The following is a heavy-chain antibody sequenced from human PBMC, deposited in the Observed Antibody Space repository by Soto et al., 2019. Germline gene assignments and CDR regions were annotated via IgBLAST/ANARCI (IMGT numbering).Heavy chain of an antibody. CDR3: AKHRAVGHFDY. CDR1: GFTFSTYA. D-gene: IGHD1-26*01. Sequence: EVQLLESGGDSVQSGGSLRLSCAASGFTFSTYAMSWVRQAPGQGPEWGSVVSGNGATTSYADSVKGRLAITRDNSKNMVYLQMNSLRVEDTAVYYCAKHRAVGHFDYWGQGTLVTVSS. V-gene: IGHV3-23*01. J-gene: IGHJ4*02. CDR2: VSGNGATT.